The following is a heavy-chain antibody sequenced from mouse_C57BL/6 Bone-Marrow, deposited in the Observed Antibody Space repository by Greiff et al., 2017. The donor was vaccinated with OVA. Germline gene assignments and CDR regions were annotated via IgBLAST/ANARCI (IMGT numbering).Heavy chain of an antibody. D-gene: IGHD2-4*01. V-gene: IGHV1-54*01. CDR3: ARSTMITTHYYCDY. J-gene: IGHJ2*01. CDR2: INPGSGGT. Sequence: VQLQQSGAELVRPGTSVKLSCKASGYAFTNYLIEWVKQRPGQGLEWIGVINPGSGGTNYNEKFKGKATLTADKSSSTAYMQLSSLTSEDSAVYFCARSTMITTHYYCDYGGQGTTRTVSS. CDR1: GYAFTNYL.